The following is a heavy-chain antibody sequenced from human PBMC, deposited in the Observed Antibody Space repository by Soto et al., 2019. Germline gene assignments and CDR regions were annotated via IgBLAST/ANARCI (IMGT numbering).Heavy chain of an antibody. CDR3: AKRYCTTTICYGGFDH. Sequence: EVHLVESGGGLVQPGGSLRLSCAASGFTFNTFWMTWVRQVPGKGLEWVANVKHDETEKYYVDSVKGRFTISRDNARNSLYMQMTSLRAEDTAIYYCAKRYCTTTICYGGFDHWGQGTLVTVSS. CDR2: VKHDETEK. D-gene: IGHD2-2*01. J-gene: IGHJ4*02. V-gene: IGHV3-7*05. CDR1: GFTFNTFW.